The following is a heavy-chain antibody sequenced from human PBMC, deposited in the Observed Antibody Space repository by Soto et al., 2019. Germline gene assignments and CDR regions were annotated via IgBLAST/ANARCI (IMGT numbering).Heavy chain of an antibody. CDR3: ARALEYYFDY. CDR1: GFTFSSYA. Sequence: GGSLRLSCAASGFTFSSYAMHWVRQAPGKGLEWVAVISYDGSNKYYADSVKGRFTISRDNSKNTLYLQMNSLRAEDTAVYYCARALEYYFDYWGQGTLVTVSS. V-gene: IGHV3-30-3*01. CDR2: ISYDGSNK. J-gene: IGHJ4*02.